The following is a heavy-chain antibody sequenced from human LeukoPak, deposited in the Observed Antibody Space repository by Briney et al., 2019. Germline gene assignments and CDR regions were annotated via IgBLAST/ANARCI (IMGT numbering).Heavy chain of an antibody. Sequence: GASVKVSCKASGYTFTSYGISWVRQAPGQGLEWMGWISAYNGNTNYAQKLQGRVTMTTDTSTSTAYMELRSLRSDDTAGYYCACQIEVGATHRGYYYYMDVWGKGTTVTVSS. CDR3: ACQIEVGATHRGYYYYMDV. D-gene: IGHD1-26*01. V-gene: IGHV1-18*01. CDR1: GYTFTSYG. CDR2: ISAYNGNT. J-gene: IGHJ6*03.